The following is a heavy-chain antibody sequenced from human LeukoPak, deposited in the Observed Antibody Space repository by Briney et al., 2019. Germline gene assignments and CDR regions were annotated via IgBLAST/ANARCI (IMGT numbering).Heavy chain of an antibody. CDR2: ISWNSGSV. J-gene: IGHJ2*01. Sequence: GGSLRLSCVASGFTLDDYAMHWVRQAPGKGLEWVSGISWNSGSVGYADSVKGRFTISRDDAKNSLYLQMNSLRDDDTAVYYCARASPADFNLWGRGTLVTVSS. CDR1: GFTLDDYA. V-gene: IGHV3-9*01. CDR3: ARASPADFNL.